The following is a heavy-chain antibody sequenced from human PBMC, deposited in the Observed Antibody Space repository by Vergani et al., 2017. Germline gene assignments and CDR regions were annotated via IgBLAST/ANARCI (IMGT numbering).Heavy chain of an antibody. V-gene: IGHV4-61*02. CDR1: GASINNDFYY. J-gene: IGHJ3*01. CDR3: ARDNKQLRPRAFDL. D-gene: IGHD4-23*01. CDR2: IYVSGIT. Sequence: QVQLQESGPGLVKPSQTLSLTCTVSGASINNDFYYWHWIRQPAGKGLEWIGRIYVSGITDYNSSLQSRVSMSVDTSKNQFSLTLNSVTAADTAVYYCARDNKQLRPRAFDLWVQGTMVTVSS.